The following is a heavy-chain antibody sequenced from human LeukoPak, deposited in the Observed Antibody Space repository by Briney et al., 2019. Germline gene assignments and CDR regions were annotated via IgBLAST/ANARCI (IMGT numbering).Heavy chain of an antibody. V-gene: IGHV3-30*18. J-gene: IGHJ4*02. CDR2: ISYDGSNK. Sequence: GRSLRLSCAASGFSFSNYGMAWVRQAPGKGLEWVALISYDGSNKYYADSVKGRFTISRDNSKNTLYLQMNSLRAEDTALYYCAKDNKVNYDILTGLEYWGQGTLVTVSS. CDR3: AKDNKVNYDILTGLEY. D-gene: IGHD3-9*01. CDR1: GFSFSNYG.